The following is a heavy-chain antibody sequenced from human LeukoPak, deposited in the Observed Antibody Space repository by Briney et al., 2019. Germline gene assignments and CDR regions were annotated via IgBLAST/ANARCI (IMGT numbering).Heavy chain of an antibody. CDR3: ARTGDRYYYYYGMDV. J-gene: IGHJ6*02. V-gene: IGHV4-31*03. CDR1: GGSVSSGGYY. CDR2: IYYSGST. D-gene: IGHD1-14*01. Sequence: PSETLSLTCTVSGGSVSSGGYYWSWIRQHPGKGLEWIGYIYYSGSTYYNPSLKSRVTISVDTSKNQFSLKLSSVTAAGTAVYYCARTGDRYYYYYGMDVWGQGTTVTVSS.